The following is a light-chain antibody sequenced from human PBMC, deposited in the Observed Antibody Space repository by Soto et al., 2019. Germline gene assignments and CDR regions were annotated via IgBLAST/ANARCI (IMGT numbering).Light chain of an antibody. CDR2: GAS. V-gene: IGKV3-20*01. Sequence: EIVLTQSPGTRSLSPGERATLSCRASQSVSSSYLAWYQQKPGQAPRLLIYGASSRATGIPDRFSGSGSGTDITLTISRLEPEDFAVYYCQQYGSSPRFGQGTKVEL. CDR1: QSVSSSY. J-gene: IGKJ1*01. CDR3: QQYGSSPR.